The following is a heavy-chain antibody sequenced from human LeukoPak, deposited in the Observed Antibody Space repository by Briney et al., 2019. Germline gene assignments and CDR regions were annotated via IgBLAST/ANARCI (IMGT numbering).Heavy chain of an antibody. D-gene: IGHD6-13*01. CDR3: AREGIAAAGIYYMDV. CDR1: GFTFSSYA. J-gene: IGHJ6*03. V-gene: IGHV3-30*01. CDR2: ISYDESNK. Sequence: PGRSLRLSCAASGFTFSSYAMHWVRQAPGKGREWVAVISYDESNKYYADSVKGRFTISRDNTKNTLYLQMNSLRAEDTAVYYCAREGIAAAGIYYMDVWGKGTTVTVSS.